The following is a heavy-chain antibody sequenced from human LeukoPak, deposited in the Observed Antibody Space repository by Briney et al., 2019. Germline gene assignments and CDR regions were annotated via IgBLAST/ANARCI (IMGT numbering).Heavy chain of an antibody. V-gene: IGHV3-23*01. Sequence: TGGSLRLSCAASGFTFSSYAMSWVRQAPGKGLEWVSGVSGNGAGTYYADSVKGRFTISRDNSKNMLYLQMNSLRAEDTAVYYCAKTPWYSSGWSIDCWGQGTLVTVSS. J-gene: IGHJ4*02. CDR1: GFTFSSYA. D-gene: IGHD6-13*01. CDR3: AKTPWYSSGWSIDC. CDR2: VSGNGAGT.